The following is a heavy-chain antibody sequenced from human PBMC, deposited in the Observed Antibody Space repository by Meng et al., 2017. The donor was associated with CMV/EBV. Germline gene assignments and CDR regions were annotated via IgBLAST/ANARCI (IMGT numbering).Heavy chain of an antibody. J-gene: IGHJ6*02. D-gene: IGHD2-2*01. Sequence: SVKVSCNASGGTFSSYAISWVRQAPGQGLEWMGGIIPLFGTANYAQKFQGRVTITTDESTSTAYMELNSLRSEDTAVYHCARYRFCSSITCHARGHYYNYGMDVWGQGTTVTVSS. CDR2: IIPLFGTA. V-gene: IGHV1-69*05. CDR3: ARYRFCSSITCHARGHYYNYGMDV. CDR1: GGTFSSYA.